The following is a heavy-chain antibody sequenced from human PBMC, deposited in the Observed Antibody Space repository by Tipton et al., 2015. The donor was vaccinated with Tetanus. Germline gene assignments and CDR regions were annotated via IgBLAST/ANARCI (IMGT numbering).Heavy chain of an antibody. D-gene: IGHD4-17*01. Sequence: TLSLTCNVSGASMSSSCYYWDWIRQPPGKGLEWIGSIYYSGSSYYNPSLESRVTISLDTSKNRFSLKLTSVTAADAAVYYCARPSTTVTPRAFDVWGQGTMVTVSS. J-gene: IGHJ3*01. V-gene: IGHV4-39*01. CDR2: IYYSGSS. CDR3: ARPSTTVTPRAFDV. CDR1: GASMSSSCYY.